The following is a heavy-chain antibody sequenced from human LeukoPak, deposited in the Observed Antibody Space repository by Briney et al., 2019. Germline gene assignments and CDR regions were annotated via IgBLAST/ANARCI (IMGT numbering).Heavy chain of an antibody. Sequence: GGSLRLSCAASGFTISGNYMSWVRQAPGKGLEWVSVIYSDDSTYYADTVKGRFTISRDNPKNTLYLQMNSLRAEDTAVYYCARHLGISVAGSLGYWGQGTLVTVSS. J-gene: IGHJ4*02. CDR3: ARHLGISVAGSLGY. CDR1: GFTISGNY. CDR2: IYSDDST. V-gene: IGHV3-53*01. D-gene: IGHD6-19*01.